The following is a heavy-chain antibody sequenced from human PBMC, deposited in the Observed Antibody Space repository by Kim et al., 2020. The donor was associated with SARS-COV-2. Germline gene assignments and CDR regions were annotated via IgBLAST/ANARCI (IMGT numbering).Heavy chain of an antibody. J-gene: IGHJ4*02. CDR2: IYSGGNT. V-gene: IGHV3-53*01. CDR3: ARSPAKSIAFDY. Sequence: GGSLRLSCAASGFTVSSNYMSWVRQAPGKGLEWVSVIYSGGNTYYADSVKGRFTISRDNSKNTLYLQMNSLRAEDTAVYYCARSPAKSIAFDYWGQGTLVTVSS. D-gene: IGHD6-13*01. CDR1: GFTVSSNY.